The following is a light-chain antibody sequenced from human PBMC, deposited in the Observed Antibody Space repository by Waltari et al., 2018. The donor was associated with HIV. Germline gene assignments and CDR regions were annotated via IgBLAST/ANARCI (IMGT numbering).Light chain of an antibody. CDR3: QVWDSSSDHPYVV. Sequence: SYVLTQPPSVSVAPGKTARITCGGNNIGSKSVHWYQQKPGQAPVLVIYYDSDRPSGIPERFSGSNSGNTATLTISRVEAGDEADYYCQVWDSSSDHPYVVFGGGTKLTVL. CDR2: YDS. J-gene: IGLJ2*01. CDR1: NIGSKS. V-gene: IGLV3-21*04.